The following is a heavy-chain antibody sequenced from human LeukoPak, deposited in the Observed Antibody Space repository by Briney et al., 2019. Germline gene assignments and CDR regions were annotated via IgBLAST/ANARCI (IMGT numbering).Heavy chain of an antibody. J-gene: IGHJ4*02. CDR1: GGTFSSYA. Sequence: ASVKVSYKASGGTFSSYAISWVRQAPGQGLEWMGGVIPIFGTANYAQKFQGRVTITADKSTSTAYMELSSLRSEDTAVYYCARDLEGYDSSGYYYGRYFDYWGQGTLVTVSS. CDR2: VIPIFGTA. V-gene: IGHV1-69*06. D-gene: IGHD3-22*01. CDR3: ARDLEGYDSSGYYYGRYFDY.